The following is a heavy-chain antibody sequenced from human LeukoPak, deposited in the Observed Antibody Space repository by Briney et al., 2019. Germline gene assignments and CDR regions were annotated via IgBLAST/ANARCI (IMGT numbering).Heavy chain of an antibody. D-gene: IGHD5-18*01. CDR1: GGSISSGGQS. J-gene: IGHJ4*02. Sequence: PSQTLSLTCAVSGGSISSGGQSWSWMRQPPGKGLEWIGYIYHSGNTYYNPSLKSRVTISVDRSKNQFSLRVNSVTVADTAVYFCARRYSYGFYYFDYWGQGTLVTVSS. CDR3: ARRYSYGFYYFDY. CDR2: IYHSGNT. V-gene: IGHV4-30-2*01.